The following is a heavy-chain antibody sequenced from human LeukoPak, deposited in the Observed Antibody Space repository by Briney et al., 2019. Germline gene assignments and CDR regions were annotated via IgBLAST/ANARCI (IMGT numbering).Heavy chain of an antibody. CDR1: GFSFSGHW. CDR2: ISPTGSTT. Sequence: GGSLRLSCTASGFSFSGHWMHWARQLPGKGLVWVSRISPTGSTTSYADSVKGRFTVSRDNAKNTHYLQVNNLRAEDTAVYYCARGPNSNWSGLDFWGQGTLLTVSS. J-gene: IGHJ4*02. V-gene: IGHV3-74*01. D-gene: IGHD6-6*01. CDR3: ARGPNSNWSGLDF.